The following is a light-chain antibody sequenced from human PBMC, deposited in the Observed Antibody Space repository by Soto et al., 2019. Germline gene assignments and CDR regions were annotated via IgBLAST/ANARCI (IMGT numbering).Light chain of an antibody. CDR2: QDS. CDR1: KLGDKY. Sequence: SYELTQPPSVSGSPGQTASITCSGDKLGDKYACWYQQKPGQSPVLVIYQDSKRPSGIPERFSGSNSGNTATLTISGTQAMDEADYYCQAWESSTVVFGGGTKLTVL. CDR3: QAWESSTVV. J-gene: IGLJ2*01. V-gene: IGLV3-1*01.